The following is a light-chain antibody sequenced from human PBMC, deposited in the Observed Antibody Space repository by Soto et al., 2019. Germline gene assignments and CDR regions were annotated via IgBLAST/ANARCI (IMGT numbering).Light chain of an antibody. Sequence: DIVLTQSPDSLAVSLGERATINCKSSQSVLFTSNDKNYLAWYQQKPGQPPKLLIYWASIRESGVPDRFSGSESGTDFTLTISSLQAEDVAIYYCQQYYATLLTFGGGTKVDIK. CDR1: QSVLFTSNDKNY. CDR2: WAS. J-gene: IGKJ4*01. V-gene: IGKV4-1*01. CDR3: QQYYATLLT.